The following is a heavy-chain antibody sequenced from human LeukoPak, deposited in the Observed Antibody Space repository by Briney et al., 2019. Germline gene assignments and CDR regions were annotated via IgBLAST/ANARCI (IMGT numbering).Heavy chain of an antibody. D-gene: IGHD5-18*01. CDR3: ARSLGYSYISARPKPFDF. CDR1: GGSFSGYY. J-gene: IGHJ4*02. CDR2: INHSGST. Sequence: SETLSLTCAVYGGSFSGYYWSWIRQPPGKGLVWIGEINHSGSTNYNPSLKSRVTISVDTSKNQFSLKLSSVTAADTAVYYCARSLGYSYISARPKPFDFWGQGTLVTVSS. V-gene: IGHV4-34*01.